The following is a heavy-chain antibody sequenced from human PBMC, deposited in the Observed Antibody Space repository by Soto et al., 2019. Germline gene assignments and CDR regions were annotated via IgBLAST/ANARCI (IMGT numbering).Heavy chain of an antibody. J-gene: IGHJ6*02. CDR2: ISGSGGST. D-gene: IGHD2-15*01. CDR1: GFTFSSYA. CDR3: AKDLIQGRYCSGGSCYSYYYYGMDV. V-gene: IGHV3-23*01. Sequence: GSLRLSCAASGFTFSSYAMSWVRQAPGKGLEWVSAISGSGGSTYYADSVKGRFTISRDNSKNTLYLQMNSLRAEDTAVYYCAKDLIQGRYCSGGSCYSYYYYGMDVWGQGTTVTVSS.